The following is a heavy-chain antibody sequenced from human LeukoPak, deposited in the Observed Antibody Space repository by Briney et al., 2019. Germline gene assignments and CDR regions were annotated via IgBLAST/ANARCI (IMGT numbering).Heavy chain of an antibody. CDR1: GYTFTSYA. Sequence: ASVKVSCKASGYTFTSYAMNWVRQAPGQRLEWMGWINAGIGNTKNSQRFQGRVTITRDTSASTAYMELSSLRSEDTAVYYCARGIVVVVAATRLLDYWGQGTLVTVSS. D-gene: IGHD2-15*01. J-gene: IGHJ4*02. V-gene: IGHV1-3*01. CDR3: ARGIVVVVAATRLLDY. CDR2: INAGIGNT.